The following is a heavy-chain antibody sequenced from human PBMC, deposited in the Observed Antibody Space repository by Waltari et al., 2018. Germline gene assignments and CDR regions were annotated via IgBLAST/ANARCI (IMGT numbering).Heavy chain of an antibody. V-gene: IGHV3-7*01. J-gene: IGHJ6*03. CDR2: IKQDGSEK. CDR3: ARVPAAAYYYYYMDV. Sequence: EVQLLESGGGLVQPGGSLSLSCAASGFTFSSYWMSWVRQAAGKGLEWVANIKQDGSEKYYVDAVKGRFTISRDNAKNSLYLQMNSLRAEDTAVYYCARVPAAAYYYYYMDVWGKGTTVTVSS. CDR1: GFTFSSYW. D-gene: IGHD2-2*01.